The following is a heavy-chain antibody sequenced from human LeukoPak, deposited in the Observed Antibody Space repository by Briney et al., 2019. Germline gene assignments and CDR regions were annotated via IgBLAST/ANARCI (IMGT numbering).Heavy chain of an antibody. J-gene: IGHJ4*02. CDR2: IYYSGST. CDR1: GGSISSYY. Sequence: SETLSLTCTVSGGSISSYYWSWIRQPPGKGLEWIGYIYYSGSTNYNPSLKSRVTISVDTSKNQFSLKLSSVTAADTAVYYCVGQWELPPYYFVYWGQGTLVTVSS. V-gene: IGHV4-59*01. D-gene: IGHD1-26*01. CDR3: VGQWELPPYYFVY.